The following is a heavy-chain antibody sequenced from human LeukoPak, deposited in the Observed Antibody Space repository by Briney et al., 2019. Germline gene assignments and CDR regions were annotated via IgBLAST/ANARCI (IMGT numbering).Heavy chain of an antibody. CDR1: GFTFSSHA. V-gene: IGHV3-23*01. CDR2: IGGSGGST. D-gene: IGHD3-3*01. Sequence: GGSLRRSCAASGFTFSSHAMGWVRQAPGKGLEWVSAIGGSGGSTYYADSVKGRFTISRDNSKNTLYLQMNSLRAEDTALYYCARDPGVVAFHYFDYWGQGTLVTVSS. J-gene: IGHJ4*02. CDR3: ARDPGVVAFHYFDY.